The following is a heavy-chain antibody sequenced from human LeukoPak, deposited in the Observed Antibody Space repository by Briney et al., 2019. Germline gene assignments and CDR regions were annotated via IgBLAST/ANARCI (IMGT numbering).Heavy chain of an antibody. CDR3: AKAASGWYPDY. J-gene: IGHJ4*02. CDR2: ISGSGGST. D-gene: IGHD6-19*01. CDR1: GFTVSSNY. Sequence: GGSLRLSCAVSGFTVSSNYMSWVRQAPGKGLEWVSAISGSGGSTYYADSVKGRFTISRDNSKNTLYLQMNSLRAEDTAVYYCAKAASGWYPDYWGQGTLVTVSS. V-gene: IGHV3-23*01.